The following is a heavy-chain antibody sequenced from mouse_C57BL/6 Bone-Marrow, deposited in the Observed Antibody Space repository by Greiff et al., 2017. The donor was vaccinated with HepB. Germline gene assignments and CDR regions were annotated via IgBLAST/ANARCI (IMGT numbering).Heavy chain of an antibody. D-gene: IGHD1-1*01. Sequence: EVQLQQSGPVLVKPGASVKMSCKASGYTFTDYYMNWVKQSHGKSLEWIGVINPYNGGTSYNQKFKGKATLTVDKSTSTAYMELNSLTSEDSAVYYCARGAITTVVARDYWGQGTTLTVSS. J-gene: IGHJ2*01. V-gene: IGHV1-19*01. CDR1: GYTFTDYY. CDR2: INPYNGGT. CDR3: ARGAITTVVARDY.